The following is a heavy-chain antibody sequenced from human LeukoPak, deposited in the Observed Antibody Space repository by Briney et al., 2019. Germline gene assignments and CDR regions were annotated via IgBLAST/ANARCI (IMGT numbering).Heavy chain of an antibody. CDR1: GFTFSNAW. D-gene: IGHD4-17*01. CDR2: IKSKTDGGTT. CDR3: TTGAYYGDYAEFDY. Sequence: GGSLRLSCAASGFTFSNAWMSGVRQARGKGLEWVGRIKSKTDGGTTDYAAPVKGRFTISRDDSKNTLYLQMNSLKTEDTAVYYCTTGAYYGDYAEFDYWGQGTLVTVSS. J-gene: IGHJ4*02. V-gene: IGHV3-15*01.